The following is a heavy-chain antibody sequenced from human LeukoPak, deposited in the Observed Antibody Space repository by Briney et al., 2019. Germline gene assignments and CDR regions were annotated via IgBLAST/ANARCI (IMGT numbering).Heavy chain of an antibody. CDR3: AREVSFRHYYFDY. CDR1: GGSFSGYY. Sequence: PSETLSLTCAVYGGSFSGYYWSWIRQPPGEGLEWIGEINHSGSTNYNPSLKSRVTISVDTSKNQFSLKLSSVTAADTAVYYCAREVSFRHYYFDYWGQGTLVTVSS. V-gene: IGHV4-34*01. D-gene: IGHD1-26*01. CDR2: INHSGST. J-gene: IGHJ4*02.